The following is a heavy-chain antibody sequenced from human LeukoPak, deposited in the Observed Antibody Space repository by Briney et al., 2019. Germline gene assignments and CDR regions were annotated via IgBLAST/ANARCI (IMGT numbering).Heavy chain of an antibody. CDR2: IYHSGST. CDR3: ARVQADYGDYGDAFDI. Sequence: SETLSLTCAVSGGSISSGGYSWSWIRQPPGKGLEWIGYIYHSGSTYYNPSLKSRVTISVDRSKNQFSLKLSSVTAADTAVYYCARVQADYGDYGDAFDIWGQGTMVTVSS. J-gene: IGHJ3*02. CDR1: GGSISSGGYS. D-gene: IGHD4-17*01. V-gene: IGHV4-30-2*01.